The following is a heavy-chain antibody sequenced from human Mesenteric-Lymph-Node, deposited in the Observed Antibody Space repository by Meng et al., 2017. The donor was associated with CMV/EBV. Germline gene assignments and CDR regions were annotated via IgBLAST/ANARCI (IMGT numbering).Heavy chain of an antibody. CDR1: GGSFSGYY. D-gene: IGHD4-23*01. CDR2: INHSGST. J-gene: IGHJ4*02. Sequence: QGQPPPRGAGLLKPSETLSLTRAVYGGSFSGYYWSWIRQPPGKGLEWIGEINHSGSTNYNPSLKSRVTISVDTSKNQFSLKLSSVTAADTAVYYCARHQRWLKSEGGFNYWGQGTLVTVSS. CDR3: ARHQRWLKSEGGFNY. V-gene: IGHV4-34*01.